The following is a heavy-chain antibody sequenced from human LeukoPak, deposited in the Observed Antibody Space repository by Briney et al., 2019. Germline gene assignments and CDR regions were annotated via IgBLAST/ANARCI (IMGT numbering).Heavy chain of an antibody. V-gene: IGHV4-31*03. Sequence: SQTLSLTCSDSGASISSTNYYWSWVRQVPGKGLEWIGYIYYSGRSYFNPSLRSRVSMSVDTSKSQFSLNLTSVTAADTAVYYCARVVPVPAEYFRHWGQGTLVTVSS. CDR3: ARVVPVPAEYFRH. CDR2: IYYSGRS. J-gene: IGHJ1*01. CDR1: GASISSTNYY.